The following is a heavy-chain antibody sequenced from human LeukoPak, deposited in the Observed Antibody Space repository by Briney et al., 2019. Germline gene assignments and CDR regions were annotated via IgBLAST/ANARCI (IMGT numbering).Heavy chain of an antibody. V-gene: IGHV5-10-1*01. CDR2: IDPSDSYT. Sequence: GESLKISCKGSGYSFTSYWISWVRQMPGKGLEWMGRIDPSDSYTNYSPSFQGHVTISADKSISTAYLQWSSLKASDTAMYYCALGFYGDYVVFDYWGQGTLVTVSS. J-gene: IGHJ4*02. CDR3: ALGFYGDYVVFDY. D-gene: IGHD4-17*01. CDR1: GYSFTSYW.